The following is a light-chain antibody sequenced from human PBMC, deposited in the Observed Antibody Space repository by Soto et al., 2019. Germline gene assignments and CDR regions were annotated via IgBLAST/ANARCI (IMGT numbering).Light chain of an antibody. CDR2: GAS. J-gene: IGKJ1*01. CDR1: QSLTNPY. CDR3: QQYGSSPTWK. V-gene: IGKV3-20*01. Sequence: ENVFTQSPVTPSLSPWDRATLFCRAIQSLTNPYIAWYQQKPGQAPRLLIYGASTRASGIPDRFSGSGSGTDFTLTISRLEPEDSAVYYCQQYGSSPTWKFGQGTKVDIK.